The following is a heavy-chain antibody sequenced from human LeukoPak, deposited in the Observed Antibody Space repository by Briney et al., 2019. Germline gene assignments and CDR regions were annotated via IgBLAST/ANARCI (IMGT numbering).Heavy chain of an antibody. V-gene: IGHV3-66*01. CDR2: IYSGGST. CDR1: GLTFSSYE. D-gene: IGHD3-9*01. J-gene: IGHJ4*02. CDR3: ARGHNFGRLHPSDY. Sequence: GGSLRLSCAASGLTFSSYEMNWVRQAPGKGLEWVSVIYSGGSTYYADSVKGRFTISRDNSKNTLYLQMNSLRAEDTAVYYCARGHNFGRLHPSDYWGQGTLVTVSS.